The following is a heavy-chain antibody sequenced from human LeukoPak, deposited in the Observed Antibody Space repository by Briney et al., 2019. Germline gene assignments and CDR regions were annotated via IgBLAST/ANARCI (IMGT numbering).Heavy chain of an antibody. V-gene: IGHV4-30-4*01. CDR2: IYYSGST. CDR1: GGSISSGDYY. Sequence: PSETLSLTCTVSGGSISSGDYYWSWIRQPPGKGLEWIGYIYYSGSTYYNPSLKSRVTISVDTSKNQFSLKLSSVTAADTAVYYCARTMVRGVGLDYWGQGTLVTVSS. D-gene: IGHD3-10*01. J-gene: IGHJ4*02. CDR3: ARTMVRGVGLDY.